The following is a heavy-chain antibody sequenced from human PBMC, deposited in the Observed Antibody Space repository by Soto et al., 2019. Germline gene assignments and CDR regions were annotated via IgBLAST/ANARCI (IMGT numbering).Heavy chain of an antibody. CDR3: AKDREVGATTSGAFDI. D-gene: IGHD1-26*01. J-gene: IGHJ3*02. Sequence: GGSLRLSCAASGFTFSSYAMSWVRQAPGKGLEWVSAIRGSGGSTYYADSVKGRFTISRDNSKNTLYLQMNSLRAEDTAVYYCAKDREVGATTSGAFDIWGQGTMVTVSS. V-gene: IGHV3-23*01. CDR1: GFTFSSYA. CDR2: IRGSGGST.